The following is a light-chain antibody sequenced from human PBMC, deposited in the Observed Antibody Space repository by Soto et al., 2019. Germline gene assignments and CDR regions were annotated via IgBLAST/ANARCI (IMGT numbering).Light chain of an antibody. CDR2: GAS. CDR3: QQYGSAPPAT. V-gene: IGKV3-20*01. J-gene: IGKJ5*01. Sequence: NVLTQSPGHLSLSTGEKANISFSASQSVSSSYLAWYQQKPGQAPRLLIYGASSRATGIPDRFSGSGSGTDFTLTISRLEPEGFAVYFFQQYGSAPPATVGQGTRLEIK. CDR1: QSVSSSY.